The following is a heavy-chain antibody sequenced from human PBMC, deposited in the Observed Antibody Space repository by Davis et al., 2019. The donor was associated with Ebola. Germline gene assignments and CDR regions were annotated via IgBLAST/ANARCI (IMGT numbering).Heavy chain of an antibody. J-gene: IGHJ4*02. CDR2: ISYDGSNK. Sequence: GESLKISCAASGFTFSSYGMHWVRQAPGKGLEWVAVISYDGSNKYYADSVKGRFTISRDNSKNTLYLQMNGLTVEDTAVYYCARKEGGPNPFDYWGQGTLVTVSP. V-gene: IGHV3-30*03. D-gene: IGHD3-16*01. CDR1: GFTFSSYG. CDR3: ARKEGGPNPFDY.